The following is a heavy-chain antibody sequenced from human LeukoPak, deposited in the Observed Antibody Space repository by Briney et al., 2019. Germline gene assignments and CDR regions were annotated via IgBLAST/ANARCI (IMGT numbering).Heavy chain of an antibody. CDR1: GGSISSYY. CDR2: INHSGST. D-gene: IGHD3-3*01. J-gene: IGHJ4*02. V-gene: IGHV4-34*01. Sequence: SETLSLTCTVSGGSISSYYWSWIRQPPGKGLEWIGEINHSGSTNYNPSLKSRVTISVDTSKNQFSLKLSSVTAADTAVYYCARLRSGYYTYWGQGTLVTVSS. CDR3: ARLRSGYYTY.